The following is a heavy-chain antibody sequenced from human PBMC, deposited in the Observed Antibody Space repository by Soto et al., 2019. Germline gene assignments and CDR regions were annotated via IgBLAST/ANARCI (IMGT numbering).Heavy chain of an antibody. V-gene: IGHV1-18*01. J-gene: IGHJ4*02. CDR1: CYTFTSYG. CDR3: ARDGVTDSSSWAPDY. D-gene: IGHD6-13*01. Sequence: SVKVSCKASCYTFTSYGISLLRQAPGQGLEWMGWISAYNGNTNYAQKLQGRVTMTTDTSTSTAYMELRSLRSDDTAVYYCARDGVTDSSSWAPDYWGQGTLVTVSS. CDR2: ISAYNGNT.